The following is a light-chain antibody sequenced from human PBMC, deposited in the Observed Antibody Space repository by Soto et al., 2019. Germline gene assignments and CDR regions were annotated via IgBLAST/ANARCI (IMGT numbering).Light chain of an antibody. CDR1: QSVSSSF. Sequence: IILTQSPCTVALTQGERATLSCRASQSVSSSFLAWYQQRPGQAPRLLIYGASSRATGIPDRFSGSGSGTDFTLTISRLEPEDFAVYYCHQYGRSPRTFGQGTKV. J-gene: IGKJ1*01. CDR2: GAS. CDR3: HQYGRSPRT. V-gene: IGKV3-20*01.